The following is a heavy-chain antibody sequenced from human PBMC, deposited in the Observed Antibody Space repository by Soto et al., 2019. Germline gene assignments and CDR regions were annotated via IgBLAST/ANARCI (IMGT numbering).Heavy chain of an antibody. CDR2: IYHSGST. CDR3: ARAGGLGAVAADY. Sequence: TSETLSLTCAVSGGSISSSNWWSWVRQPPGKGLEWIGEIYHSGSTNYNPSLKSRVTISVDKSKNQFSLKLSSVTAADTAVYYCARAGGLGAVAADYWGQGTLVTVSS. D-gene: IGHD6-19*01. CDR1: GGSISSSNW. J-gene: IGHJ4*02. V-gene: IGHV4-4*02.